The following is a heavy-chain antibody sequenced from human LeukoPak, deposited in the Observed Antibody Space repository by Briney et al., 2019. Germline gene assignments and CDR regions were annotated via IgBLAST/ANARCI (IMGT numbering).Heavy chain of an antibody. CDR1: GFTFSSYT. Sequence: GGSLRLSCAASGFTFSSYTMNWVRQAPGKGLEWVSSISRSSSYIYYADSMKGRFTISRDNAKNTVSLQMNSLSVEDTAMYYCATVFESWGQGFLVTVSS. CDR3: ATVFES. J-gene: IGHJ4*02. V-gene: IGHV3-21*01. CDR2: ISRSSSYI.